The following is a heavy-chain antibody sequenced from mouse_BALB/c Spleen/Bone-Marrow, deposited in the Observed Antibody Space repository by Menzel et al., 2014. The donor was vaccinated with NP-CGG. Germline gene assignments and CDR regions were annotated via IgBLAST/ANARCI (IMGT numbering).Heavy chain of an antibody. CDR1: GFSLTSYG. D-gene: IGHD4-1*01. Sequence: VHVKQSGPGLVAPSQSLSITCTVSGFSLTSYGVHWVRQPPGKGLEWLGVKWAGGTTSYNSALMSRLSISRDNSKSQVFLKMNSLQTDDTAIYYCARTGTKDYFDYWGQGTTLTVSS. CDR3: ARTGTKDYFDY. CDR2: KWAGGTT. V-gene: IGHV2-9*02. J-gene: IGHJ2*01.